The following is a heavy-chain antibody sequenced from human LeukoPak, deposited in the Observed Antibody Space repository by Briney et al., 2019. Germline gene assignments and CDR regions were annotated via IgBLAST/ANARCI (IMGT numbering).Heavy chain of an antibody. V-gene: IGHV3-13*01. J-gene: IGHJ6*03. CDR3: TRGIAGSGTAMDV. CDR1: GFTFRTYD. CDR2: IGTTGDT. D-gene: IGHD2-15*01. Sequence: PGGSLRLSCAASGFTFRTYDMHWVRQVSGEGLEWVATIGTTGDTYYAGSVKGRFTISREEGENSLFLQMNSLRAGDTAAYYCTRGIAGSGTAMDVWGKGTTVTVSS.